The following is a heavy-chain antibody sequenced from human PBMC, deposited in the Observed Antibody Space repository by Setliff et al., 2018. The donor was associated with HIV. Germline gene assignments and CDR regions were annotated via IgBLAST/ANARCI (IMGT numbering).Heavy chain of an antibody. CDR2: IRYDESDK. J-gene: IGHJ4*02. CDR3: AKNLFSSGWSPLDS. CDR1: GFTFSNSG. D-gene: IGHD6-25*01. V-gene: IGHV3-30*02. Sequence: GGSLRLSCAASGFTFSNSGMHWVRQAPGKGLEWVTFIRYDESDKDYADSVKGRFTISRDNSKNTLYLQMNRLRSEDTAVYYCAKNLFSSGWSPLDSWGQGTLVTVSS.